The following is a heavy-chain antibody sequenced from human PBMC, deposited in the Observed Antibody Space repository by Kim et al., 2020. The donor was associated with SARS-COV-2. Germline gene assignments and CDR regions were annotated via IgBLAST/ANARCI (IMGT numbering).Heavy chain of an antibody. V-gene: IGHV3-23*01. J-gene: IGHJ5*02. D-gene: IGHD3-9*01. CDR3: AKAQDRYDILTGYYPSWFDP. Sequence: GGSLRLSCAASGFTFSSYAMSWVRQAPGKGLEWVSAISGSGGSTYYADSVKGRFTISRDNSKNTLYLQMNSLRAEDTAVYYCAKAQDRYDILTGYYPSWFDPWGQGTLVTVSS. CDR1: GFTFSSYA. CDR2: ISGSGGST.